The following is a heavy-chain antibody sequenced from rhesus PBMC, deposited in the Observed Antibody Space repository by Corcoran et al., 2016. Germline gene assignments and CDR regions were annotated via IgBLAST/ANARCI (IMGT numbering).Heavy chain of an antibody. J-gene: IGHJ4*01. Sequence: QVQLVQSGAEVKKPGASVKLSCKASGYTFTSYSLNWVRQAPGQGLEWMGWINPRNANTGYAQKFQGRVTMTRDTSTTTAYMELSSLRSEDTAVYYCARGLGYPYDYWGQGVLVTVSS. CDR3: ARGLGYPYDY. D-gene: IGHD5-12*01. CDR1: GYTFTSYS. V-gene: IGHV1-200*01. CDR2: INPRNANT.